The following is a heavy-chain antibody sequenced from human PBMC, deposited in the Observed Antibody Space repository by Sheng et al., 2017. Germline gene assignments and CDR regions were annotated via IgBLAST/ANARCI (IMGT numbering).Heavy chain of an antibody. J-gene: IGHJ6*03. CDR2: ISYDGSNK. D-gene: IGHD3-10*01. CDR3: ARSHYYGSWDYYYMDV. V-gene: IGHV3-30-3*01. CDR1: GFTFSSYA. Sequence: QVQLVESGGGVVQPGRSLRLSCAASGFTFSSYAMHWVRQAPGKGLEWVAVISYDGSNKYYADSVKGRFTISRDNSKNTLYLQMNSLRAEDTAVYYCARSHYYGSWDYYYMDVWGKGTTVTVSS.